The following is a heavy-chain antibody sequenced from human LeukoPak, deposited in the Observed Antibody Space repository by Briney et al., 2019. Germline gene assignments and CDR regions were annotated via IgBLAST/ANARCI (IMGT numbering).Heavy chain of an antibody. D-gene: IGHD3-10*01. CDR1: EFTFSSYG. J-gene: IGHJ4*02. V-gene: IGHV3-30*03. Sequence: GGSLRLSCATSEFTFSSYGMHWVRQAPGKGLEWVAVISYDGSNKNYADSVKGRFTISRDNSKNTLYLQMNSLRAEDTAVYYCARSWMVQSGYFDYWGQGTLVTVSS. CDR2: ISYDGSNK. CDR3: ARSWMVQSGYFDY.